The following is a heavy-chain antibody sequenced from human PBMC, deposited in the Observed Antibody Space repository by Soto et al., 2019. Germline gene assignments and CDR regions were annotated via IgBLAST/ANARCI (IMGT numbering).Heavy chain of an antibody. V-gene: IGHV3-15*01. CDR3: TTAYYYDSSGYYP. CDR2: IKSKTDGGTT. Sequence: PGGSLRLSCAASGFTFSNAWMSWVRQAPGKGLEWVGRIKSKTDGGTTDYAAPVKGRFTISRDDSKNTLYLQMNSLKTEDTAVYYCTTAYYYDSSGYYPWGQGTLVTVSS. D-gene: IGHD3-22*01. J-gene: IGHJ5*02. CDR1: GFTFSNAW.